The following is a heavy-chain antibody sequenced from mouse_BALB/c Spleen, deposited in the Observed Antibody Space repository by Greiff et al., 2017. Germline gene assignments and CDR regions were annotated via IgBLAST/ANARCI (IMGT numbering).Heavy chain of an antibody. CDR1: GYAFSSSW. D-gene: IGHD2-14*01. J-gene: IGHJ4*01. CDR3: AREVRRGAMDY. V-gene: IGHV1-82*01. Sequence: VQLQQSGPELVKPGASVKISCKASGYAFSSSWMNWVKQRPGQGLEWIGRIYPGDGDTNYNGKFKGKATLTADKSSSTAYMQLSSLTSVDSAVYFCAREVRRGAMDYWGQGTSVTVSS. CDR2: IYPGDGDT.